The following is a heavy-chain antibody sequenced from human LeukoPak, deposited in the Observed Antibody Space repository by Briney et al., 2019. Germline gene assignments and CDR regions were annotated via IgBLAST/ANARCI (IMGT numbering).Heavy chain of an antibody. CDR2: IDPDTGGT. D-gene: IGHD3-22*01. J-gene: IGHJ4*02. CDR1: GHTFIDHY. CDR3: ARAGHNSNSGGYDF. Sequence: GASVKVSCKPSGHTFIDHYLHWVRQAPGQGLESLGWIDPDTGGTNYPQKFQGRVTMTRDTSISTAYMELNRLRSDDTAVYYCARAGHNSNSGGYDFWGLGTLVTVSS. V-gene: IGHV1-2*02.